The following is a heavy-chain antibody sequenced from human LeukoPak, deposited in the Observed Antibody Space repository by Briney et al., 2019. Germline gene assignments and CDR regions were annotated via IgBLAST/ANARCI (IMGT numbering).Heavy chain of an antibody. CDR2: MNPNSGNT. V-gene: IGHV1-8*01. Sequence: GGSVKGSCKASGYTLTSYHINWVRQATAQGLEWMGLMNPNSGNTDYAQKFQGRVTMTRNTSISTAYMELSSLRSEDTAVYYCARMKARGGVLRYFDWLSPFDYWGQGTLVTVSS. J-gene: IGHJ4*02. D-gene: IGHD3-9*01. CDR1: GYTLTSYH. CDR3: ARMKARGGVLRYFDWLSPFDY.